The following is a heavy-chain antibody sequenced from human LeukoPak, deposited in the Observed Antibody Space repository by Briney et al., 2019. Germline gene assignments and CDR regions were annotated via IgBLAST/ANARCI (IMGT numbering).Heavy chain of an antibody. D-gene: IGHD3-3*02. CDR1: GFTFSTYW. Sequence: TGGSLRLSCAASGFTFSTYWMTWVRQAPGKGLEWVANVNQGGTEKYYVDSVKGRFTISRDNSKNTLDLQMNSLRAEDTAVYYCAKANGAIFGVAGYFDYWGQGTLVTVSS. V-gene: IGHV3-7*03. CDR2: VNQGGTEK. J-gene: IGHJ4*02. CDR3: AKANGAIFGVAGYFDY.